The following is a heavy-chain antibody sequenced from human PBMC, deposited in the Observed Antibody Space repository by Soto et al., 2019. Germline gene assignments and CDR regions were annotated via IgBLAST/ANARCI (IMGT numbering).Heavy chain of an antibody. CDR1: GFIFSNFG. Sequence: PGGSLRLSCAASGFIFSNFGMHWVRQAPGKGLEWVAVIWYDGSNEYYADSVKGRFTISKDNSKNTLYLQMNSLRAEDTAVYYCARDDIPGIAVATYGMDVWGQGTTVTAP. CDR3: ARDDIPGIAVATYGMDV. J-gene: IGHJ6*02. V-gene: IGHV3-33*01. CDR2: IWYDGSNE. D-gene: IGHD6-19*01.